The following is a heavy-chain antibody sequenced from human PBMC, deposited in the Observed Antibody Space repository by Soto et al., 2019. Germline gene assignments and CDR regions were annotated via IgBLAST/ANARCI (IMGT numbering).Heavy chain of an antibody. CDR1: GFTFSSYG. D-gene: IGHD3-10*01. CDR3: AKPLRGYYYGSGRAGWLYSGLDV. Sequence: QVQLVESGGDVVQPGRSLRLSCAASGFTFSSYGMHWVRQAPGKGLEWVALMSYDGSNKYYADSVKGRLTISRDNSKSTLYLQMNSLRTEDTAVYYCAKPLRGYYYGSGRAGWLYSGLDVWGQGTTVTVSS. J-gene: IGHJ6*02. V-gene: IGHV3-30*18. CDR2: MSYDGSNK.